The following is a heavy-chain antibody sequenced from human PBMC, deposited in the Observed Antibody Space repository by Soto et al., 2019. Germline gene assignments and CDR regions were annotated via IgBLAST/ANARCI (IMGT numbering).Heavy chain of an antibody. V-gene: IGHV4-59*01. Sequence: PSETLSLTCTVSGGSISSYYWSWIRQPPGKGLEWIGYIYYSGSTNYNPSLKSRVTISVDTSKNQFSLKLSSVTAADTAVYYCARESRAPADPFFDYWGQGTLVTVSS. J-gene: IGHJ4*02. CDR1: GGSISSYY. D-gene: IGHD2-2*01. CDR3: ARESRAPADPFFDY. CDR2: IYYSGST.